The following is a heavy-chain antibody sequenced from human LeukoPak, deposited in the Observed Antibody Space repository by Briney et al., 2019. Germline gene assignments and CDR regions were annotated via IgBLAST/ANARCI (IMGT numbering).Heavy chain of an antibody. J-gene: IGHJ4*02. CDR1: GFTFSTYS. Sequence: GGSLRLPCAASGFTFSTYSMSWVRQAPRKGLEWVSVIWPSGDTTYYADSVKGRFTISRDNSKNTLYLQMHNLRAEDTALYYCAKDQRPDSGYDIDSWGQGTLVTVSS. V-gene: IGHV3-23*01. CDR3: AKDQRPDSGYDIDS. CDR2: IWPSGDTT. D-gene: IGHD5-12*01.